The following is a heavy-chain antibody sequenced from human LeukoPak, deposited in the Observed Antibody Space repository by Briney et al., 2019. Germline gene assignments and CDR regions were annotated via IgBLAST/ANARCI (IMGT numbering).Heavy chain of an antibody. V-gene: IGHV1-18*01. CDR1: GYTFTSYG. J-gene: IGHJ6*03. Sequence: ASVKVSCKASGYTFTSYGISWVRQAPGQGLEWMGWISAYNGNTNYAQKLQGRVTMTTDTSTSTAYMELRSLRSDDTAVYYCARHHRITMVRGVIITRRFGYYYYMDVWGKGTTVTISS. CDR2: ISAYNGNT. CDR3: ARHHRITMVRGVIITRRFGYYYYMDV. D-gene: IGHD3-10*01.